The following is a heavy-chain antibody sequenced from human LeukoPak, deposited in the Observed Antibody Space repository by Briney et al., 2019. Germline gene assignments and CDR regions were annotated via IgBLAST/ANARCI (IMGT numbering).Heavy chain of an antibody. CDR3: ARSGRGGAFDI. J-gene: IGHJ3*02. V-gene: IGHV3-74*01. D-gene: IGHD1-26*01. CDR1: GFTLSSYW. CDR2: FYSDGSRT. Sequence: TGGFLRLSCAGSGFTLSSYWMHWVRQAPGKGLVWVSRFYSDGSRTNYADSVKGRFTISGDNAKNTQYLQMNSLRAEDTAVYYCARSGRGGAFDIWGQGTMVTVSS.